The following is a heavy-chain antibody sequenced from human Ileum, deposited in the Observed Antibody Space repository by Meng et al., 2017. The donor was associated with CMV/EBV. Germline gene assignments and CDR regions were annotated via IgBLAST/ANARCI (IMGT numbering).Heavy chain of an antibody. J-gene: IGHJ4*02. V-gene: IGHV6-1*01. D-gene: IGHD6-6*01. Sequence: QQPGPRLVEPSQTLPHTWQISGESVFTNNVAWNLIRQSPLRGLEWLGRTAYRSKWDYEYSVSVESRITISPDTSKNQFSLHLRSVTPEDTAIYYCARESELLRFDHWGQGTLVTVSS. CDR1: GESVFTNNVA. CDR2: TAYRSKWDY. CDR3: ARESELLRFDH.